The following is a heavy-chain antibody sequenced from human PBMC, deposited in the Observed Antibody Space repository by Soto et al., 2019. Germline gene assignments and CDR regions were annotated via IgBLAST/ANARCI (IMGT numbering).Heavy chain of an antibody. CDR3: VRDPYLHTAGRLASLHY. J-gene: IGHJ4*02. V-gene: IGHV3-33*08. CDR2: IWYDGVNK. Sequence: LGGSLRLSCAASGFSFRSYAMHWVRQAPGKGLEWVAVIWYDGVNKYYADSVKGRFTISRDNSNNTLYVQMNSLKAEDTAVYYCVRDPYLHTAGRLASLHYCGQGTMVTVYS. CDR1: GFSFRSYA. D-gene: IGHD5-18*01.